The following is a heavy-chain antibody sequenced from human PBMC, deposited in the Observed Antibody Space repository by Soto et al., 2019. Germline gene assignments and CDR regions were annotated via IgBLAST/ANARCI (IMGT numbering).Heavy chain of an antibody. CDR1: GFTFSSYG. V-gene: IGHV3-30*18. D-gene: IGHD3-16*01. CDR2: ISYDGSNK. Sequence: QVQLVESGGGVVQPGRSLRLSCAASGFTFSSYGMHWVRQAPGKGLEWVAVISYDGSNKYYADSVKGRFTISRDNSKNTLYLQMNSLRAEDTAVYYCAKHRITYFDYWGQGTLVTVSS. CDR3: AKHRITYFDY. J-gene: IGHJ4*02.